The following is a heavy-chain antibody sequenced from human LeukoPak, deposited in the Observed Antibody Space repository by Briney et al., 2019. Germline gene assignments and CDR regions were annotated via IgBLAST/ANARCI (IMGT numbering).Heavy chain of an antibody. CDR2: INEDGSDK. CDR1: GFTFSDHY. J-gene: IGHJ4*02. CDR3: ARGNVAVSRDY. V-gene: IGHV3-7*01. Sequence: GGSLRLSCAASGFTFSDHYMSWVRQAPGKGLEWVANINEDGSDKYYVDSVKGRFTISRDNVKNSLYLQMNSLRAEDTAVYYCARGNVAVSRDYWGQGTLATVSS. D-gene: IGHD2-15*01.